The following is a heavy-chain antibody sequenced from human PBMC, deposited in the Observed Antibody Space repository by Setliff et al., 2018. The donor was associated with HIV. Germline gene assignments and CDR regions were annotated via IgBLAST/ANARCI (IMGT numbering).Heavy chain of an antibody. J-gene: IGHJ3*02. Sequence: GASVKVSCKASGYTMSNYGISWVRQAPGQGLEWMGWISAYNGDTNYAQKFQGRVSLTTDTSKNTAYMELRSLRSDDTAVYYCARDDSSGLRGAFDIWGQGTMVTVSS. V-gene: IGHV1-18*01. CDR1: GYTMSNYG. CDR2: ISAYNGDT. CDR3: ARDDSSGLRGAFDI. D-gene: IGHD3-22*01.